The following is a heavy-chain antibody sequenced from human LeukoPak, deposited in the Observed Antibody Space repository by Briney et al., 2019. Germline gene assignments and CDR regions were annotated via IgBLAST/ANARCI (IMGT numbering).Heavy chain of an antibody. Sequence: GGSLRLSCAASGFTFSNAWMSWVRQAPGKGLEWVGRIKSKTDGGTTDYAAPVKGRFTISRDDSKNTLYLQMNSLKTEDTAVYYCTTELEITIFGVAKIDYWGQGTLVTVSS. CDR2: IKSKTDGGTT. D-gene: IGHD3-3*01. J-gene: IGHJ4*02. CDR1: GFTFSNAW. CDR3: TTELEITIFGVAKIDY. V-gene: IGHV3-15*01.